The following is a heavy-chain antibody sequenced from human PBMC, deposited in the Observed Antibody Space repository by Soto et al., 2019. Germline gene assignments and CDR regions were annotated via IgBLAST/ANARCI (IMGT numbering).Heavy chain of an antibody. CDR2: ISSSSSYI. D-gene: IGHD3-3*01. CDR1: GFTFSSYS. Sequence: EVQLVESGGGLVKPGGSLRLSCAASGFTFSSYSMNWVRQAPGKGLEWVSSISSSSSYIYYADSVKGRFTISRDNAKNSLYLQMNSLRAEDTAVYYCARDTTIFGVVRHYYYGMDVWGQGTTVTVSS. V-gene: IGHV3-21*01. J-gene: IGHJ6*02. CDR3: ARDTTIFGVVRHYYYGMDV.